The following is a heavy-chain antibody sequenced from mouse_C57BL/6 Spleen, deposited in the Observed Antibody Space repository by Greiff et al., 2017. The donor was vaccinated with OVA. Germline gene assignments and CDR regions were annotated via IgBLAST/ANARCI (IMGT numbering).Heavy chain of an antibody. V-gene: IGHV1-61*01. J-gene: IGHJ4*01. CDR2: IYPSDSET. CDR3: AREYYGSSFYAMDY. Sequence: QVQLKQPGAELVRPGSSVKLSCKASGYTFTSYWMDWVKQRPGQGLEWIGNIYPSDSETHYNQKFKDKATLTVDKSSSTAYMQLSSLTSEDSAVYYCAREYYGSSFYAMDYWGQGTSVTVSS. D-gene: IGHD1-1*01. CDR1: GYTFTSYW.